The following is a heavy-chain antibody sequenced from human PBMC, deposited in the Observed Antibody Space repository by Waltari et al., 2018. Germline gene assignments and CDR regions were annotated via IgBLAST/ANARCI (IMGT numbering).Heavy chain of an antibody. J-gene: IGHJ4*01. V-gene: IGHV3-7*01. Sequence: EVQLVESGGGLVQPGGSLRLSCAASGFTFNNYWMTWVRQAPGKGLEWVANIKQDESEKYYVDSVKGRFTISRDNTKNSLYLQMNSLRAEDTAVYYCAASVGVAPNYWGHGTLVTVSS. CDR3: AASVGVAPNY. D-gene: IGHD6-19*01. CDR2: IKQDESEK. CDR1: GFTFNNYW.